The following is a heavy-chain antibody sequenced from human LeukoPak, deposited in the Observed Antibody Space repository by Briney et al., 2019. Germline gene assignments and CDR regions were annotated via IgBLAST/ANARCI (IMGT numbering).Heavy chain of an antibody. V-gene: IGHV1-24*01. CDR2: FDPEDGET. J-gene: IGHJ3*02. CDR1: GYTLTELS. Sequence: ASVKVSCKVSGYTLTELSMHWVRQAPGKGLEWMGGFDPEDGETIYAQKFQGRVTMTEDTSTDTAYMELSNLRSEDTAVYYCATGGGWYVLYAFDIWGQGTMVTVSS. D-gene: IGHD6-19*01. CDR3: ATGGGWYVLYAFDI.